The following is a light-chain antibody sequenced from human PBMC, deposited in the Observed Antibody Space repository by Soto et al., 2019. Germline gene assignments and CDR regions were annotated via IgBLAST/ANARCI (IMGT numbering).Light chain of an antibody. V-gene: IGKV3D-7*01. CDR3: QQDYNLPWT. CDR2: FAS. Sequence: PVERVTLSCSAIQSVSSSYLTWYQQKPGQAPRLLIYFASTRATGIPARFSGSGSGTDFTLTISSLQPEDFAVYYCQQDYNLPWTFGQGTKVDIK. CDR1: QSVSSSY. J-gene: IGKJ1*01.